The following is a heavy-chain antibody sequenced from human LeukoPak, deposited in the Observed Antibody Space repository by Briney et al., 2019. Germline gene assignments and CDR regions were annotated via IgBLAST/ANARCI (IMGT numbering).Heavy chain of an antibody. CDR1: GFTFDDYA. J-gene: IGHJ4*02. V-gene: IGHV3-9*01. Sequence: GGSLRLSCAASGFTFDDYAMHWVRQAPGKGLEWVSGISWNSGSIGYADSVKGRFTISRDNAKNSLYLQMNSLRAEDTAVYYCARSPLGIFGDYFDYWGQGTLVTVSS. CDR3: ARSPLGIFGDYFDY. CDR2: ISWNSGSI. D-gene: IGHD3-10*02.